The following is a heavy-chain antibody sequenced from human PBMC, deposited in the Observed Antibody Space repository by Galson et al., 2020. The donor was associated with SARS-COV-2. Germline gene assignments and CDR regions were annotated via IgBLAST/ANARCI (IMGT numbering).Heavy chain of an antibody. CDR3: ARESWGSLDP. CDR1: GFTFSTYA. D-gene: IGHD3-16*01. J-gene: IGHJ5*02. V-gene: IGHV3-48*04. CDR2: IKNGGDTI. Sequence: GSLRLSCAASGFTFSTYAMHWVRQAPGKGLEWISYIKNGGDTIYYADSVKGRFTMSRDNANNLLYLQMNSLRVEDTAMYYCARESWGSLDPWGQGTLVTVST.